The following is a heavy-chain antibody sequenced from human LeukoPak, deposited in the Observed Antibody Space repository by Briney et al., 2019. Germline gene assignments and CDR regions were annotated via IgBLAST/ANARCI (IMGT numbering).Heavy chain of an antibody. V-gene: IGHV1-2*02. CDR2: INPNSGGT. CDR3: ARPPGAIMITFGGVKGAFDI. CDR1: GYTFTGYY. D-gene: IGHD3-16*01. Sequence: ASVKVSCKASGYTFTGYYMHWVRHAPGQGLEWMGWINPNSGGTNYAQKFQGRVTMTRDTSISTAYMELSRLRSDDTAVYYCARPPGAIMITFGGVKGAFDIWRQGTMVTVSS. J-gene: IGHJ3*02.